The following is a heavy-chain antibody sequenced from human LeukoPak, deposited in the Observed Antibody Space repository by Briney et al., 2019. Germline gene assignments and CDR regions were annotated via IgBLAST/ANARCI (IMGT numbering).Heavy chain of an antibody. Sequence: TGGSLRLSCAASGFTFSSYGMHWVRQAPGKGLEWVAVISYDGSNKYYADSVKGRFTISRDNSKNTLYLQMNSLRAEDTAAYYCAKRELLWFGELSYGMDVWGQGTTVTVSS. J-gene: IGHJ6*02. CDR3: AKRELLWFGELSYGMDV. CDR2: ISYDGSNK. D-gene: IGHD3-10*01. V-gene: IGHV3-30*18. CDR1: GFTFSSYG.